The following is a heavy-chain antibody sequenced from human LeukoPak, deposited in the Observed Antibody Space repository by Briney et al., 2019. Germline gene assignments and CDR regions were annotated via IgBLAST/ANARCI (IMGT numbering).Heavy chain of an antibody. CDR1: GGSISSYY. Sequence: PSETLSLTCTVSGGSISSYYWSWIRPPPGKGLEWIGYIFYSGSTDYNPSLKRRVTISVDTSKNQFSLKLSSVTAADTAVYYCARDVGARLPGYWGRGILVTVSS. J-gene: IGHJ4*02. D-gene: IGHD6-6*01. V-gene: IGHV4-59*12. CDR2: IFYSGST. CDR3: ARDVGARLPGY.